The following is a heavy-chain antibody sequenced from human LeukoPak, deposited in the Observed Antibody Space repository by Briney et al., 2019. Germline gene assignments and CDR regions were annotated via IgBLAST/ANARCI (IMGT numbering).Heavy chain of an antibody. Sequence: SETLSLTCTVSGCSISSNAYYWAWIRQPPGKGLEWIGSIYSSVSTYYNPSLKSRVTISVDTSKNQFSLRLSSVTAADTALYYCAYSGSYGHLGYWGQGIPVTVSS. V-gene: IGHV4-39*01. CDR1: GCSISSNAYY. J-gene: IGHJ4*02. CDR3: AYSGSYGHLGY. CDR2: IYSSVST. D-gene: IGHD1-26*01.